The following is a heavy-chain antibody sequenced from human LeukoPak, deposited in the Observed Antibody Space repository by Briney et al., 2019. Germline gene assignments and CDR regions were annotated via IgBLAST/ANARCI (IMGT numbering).Heavy chain of an antibody. CDR2: IYYSGST. D-gene: IGHD1-1*01. J-gene: IGHJ4*02. CDR3: ARIPYNWNDGYYFDY. Sequence: SETLSLTCTVSGGSISSYYWSWIRQPPGKGLEWIGYIYYSGSTNYNPSLKSRVAISVDTSKNQFSLKLSSVTAADTAAYYCARIPYNWNDGYYFDYWGQGTLVTVSS. V-gene: IGHV4-59*01. CDR1: GGSISSYY.